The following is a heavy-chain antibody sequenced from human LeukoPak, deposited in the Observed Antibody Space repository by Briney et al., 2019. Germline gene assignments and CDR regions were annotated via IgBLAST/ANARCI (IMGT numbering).Heavy chain of an antibody. Sequence: ASVKVSCKASGYTFTGYYMHWVRQAPGPGLEWMGWINPNSGGTNYAQKFHGRGTMTRDTSISTAYMDLSRLRSDDTAVYYCAREGVSLDYWGQGTLVTVSS. CDR1: GYTFTGYY. J-gene: IGHJ4*02. CDR3: AREGVSLDY. D-gene: IGHD6-13*01. V-gene: IGHV1-2*02. CDR2: INPNSGGT.